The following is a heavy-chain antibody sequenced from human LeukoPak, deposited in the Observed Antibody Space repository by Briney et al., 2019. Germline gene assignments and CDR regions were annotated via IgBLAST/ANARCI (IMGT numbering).Heavy chain of an antibody. CDR1: GFSFRSHG. V-gene: IGHV3-30*03. J-gene: IGHJ3*02. CDR3: ARDFDYGGNHDAFDI. Sequence: GGSLRLSCASSGFSFRSHGMHWVRQAPGKGLEWVALISYDGSDKYYADSVNGRFTISRDNSKDTLYLQLDSLRAEDTALYYCARDFDYGGNHDAFDIWGQGTTVTVSS. CDR2: ISYDGSDK. D-gene: IGHD4-23*01.